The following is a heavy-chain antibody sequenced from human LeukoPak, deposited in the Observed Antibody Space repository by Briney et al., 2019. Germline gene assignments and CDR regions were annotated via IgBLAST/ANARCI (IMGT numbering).Heavy chain of an antibody. CDR3: ARGVMIAVAGLGY. CDR1: GFTFSSYA. CDR2: ISYDGSNK. D-gene: IGHD6-19*01. Sequence: PGGSLRLSCAASGFTFSSYAMHWVRQAPGKGLEWVAVISYDGSNKYYADPVKGRFTISRDNSKNTLYLQMNSLRAEDTAVYYCARGVMIAVAGLGYWGQGTLVTVPS. V-gene: IGHV3-30*04. J-gene: IGHJ4*02.